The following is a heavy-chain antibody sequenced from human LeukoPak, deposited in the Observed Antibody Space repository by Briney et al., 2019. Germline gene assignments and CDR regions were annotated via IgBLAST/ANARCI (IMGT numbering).Heavy chain of an antibody. CDR1: GGSFSGYY. CDR2: INHSGST. Sequence: KPSETLSLTCAVYGGSFSGYYWSWIRQPPGKGLEWIGEINHSGSTNYNPSLKSRVTISVDTSKNQFSLKLSSVTAADTAVYYCARVAVDYNYYYMDVWGKGTTVTVSS. CDR3: ARVAVDYNYYYMDV. J-gene: IGHJ6*03. V-gene: IGHV4-34*01.